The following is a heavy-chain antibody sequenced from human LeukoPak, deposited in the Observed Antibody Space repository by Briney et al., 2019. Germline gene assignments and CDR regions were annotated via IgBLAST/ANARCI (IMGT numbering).Heavy chain of an antibody. V-gene: IGHV3-7*04. CDR2: IKEDGSEK. J-gene: IGHJ4*02. CDR3: ARYRGLGGGYYFDY. D-gene: IGHD5-12*01. CDR1: GFTFSNHW. Sequence: GGSLRLSCAVSGFTFSNHWMGWVRQAPGKGLEWVANIKEDGSEKYYVDSVKGRFTISRDNAKNSLHLQMNSLRAENTAVYYCARYRGLGGGYYFDYWGQGTLVTVSS.